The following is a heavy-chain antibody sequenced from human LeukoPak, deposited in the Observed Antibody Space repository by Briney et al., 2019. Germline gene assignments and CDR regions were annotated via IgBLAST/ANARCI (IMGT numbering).Heavy chain of an antibody. CDR2: INSDGSST. J-gene: IGHJ5*02. D-gene: IGHD3-22*01. CDR1: GFTFSDYW. V-gene: IGHV3-74*01. Sequence: PGGSLRLSCAASGFTFSDYWMHWLRQAPGKGLVWVSRINSDGSSTTYADSVKGRFTISRDNAKNTLYLQMNSLRPEDTAVYYCASWMYYYDNHWFDPWGRGTKVTVSS. CDR3: ASWMYYYDNHWFDP.